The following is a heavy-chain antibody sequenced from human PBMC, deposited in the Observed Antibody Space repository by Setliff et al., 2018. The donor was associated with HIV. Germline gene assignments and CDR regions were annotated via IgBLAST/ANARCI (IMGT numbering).Heavy chain of an antibody. D-gene: IGHD3-22*01. CDR1: GGTFSSYA. CDR3: ARGGVYYYDSSGWSMDY. CDR2: IIPVFGTT. J-gene: IGHJ4*02. V-gene: IGHV1-69*13. Sequence: GASVKVSCKASGGTFSSYAISWVRQAPGQGLDWMGGIIPVFGTTNYAQKFQGRVTITADESTSTAYMELSSLRSEDTAVYYCARGGVYYYDSSGWSMDYWGQGPLVTASS.